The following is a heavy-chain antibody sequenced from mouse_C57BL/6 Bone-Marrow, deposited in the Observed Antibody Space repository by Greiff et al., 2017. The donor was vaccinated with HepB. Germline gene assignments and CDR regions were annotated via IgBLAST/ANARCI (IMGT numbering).Heavy chain of an antibody. Sequence: VQLQQSGPVLVKPGASVKMSCKASGYTFTDYYMNWVKQSHGKSLEWIGVINPYNGGTSYNQKFKGTATLTVDKSSSTAYMELNSLTSEDSAVYYCARILYYYGSSFPFAYWGQGTLVTVSA. CDR2: INPYNGGT. J-gene: IGHJ3*01. D-gene: IGHD1-1*01. V-gene: IGHV1-19*01. CDR3: ARILYYYGSSFPFAY. CDR1: GYTFTDYY.